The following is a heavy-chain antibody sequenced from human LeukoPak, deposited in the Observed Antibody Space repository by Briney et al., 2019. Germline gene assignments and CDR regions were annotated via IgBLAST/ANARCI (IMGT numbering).Heavy chain of an antibody. CDR1: GFTFSGSW. D-gene: IGHD5-12*01. V-gene: IGHV3-7*01. CDR3: ARDCGYDCFDY. Sequence: GGSLRLSCAASGFTFSGSWMAWVRQAPGKGLEWVANMNQDGSEKNYVDSVKGRFTITRDNAKNSLYLQMNSLRAEDTAVYYCARDCGYDCFDYWGQGTLVSVSS. CDR2: MNQDGSEK. J-gene: IGHJ4*02.